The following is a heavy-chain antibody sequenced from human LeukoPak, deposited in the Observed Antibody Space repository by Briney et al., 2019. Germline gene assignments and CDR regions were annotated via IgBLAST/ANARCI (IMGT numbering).Heavy chain of an antibody. V-gene: IGHV3-48*02. J-gene: IGHJ3*02. Sequence: PGGSLRLSCAASGFTFSSYSMNWVRQAPGKGLEWISYISSSSGTIYYADSVKGRFTISRDNAKNSLYLQMNSLRDEDTAVYYCATNSNYAFDIWGQGTMVTVSS. CDR1: GFTFSSYS. CDR2: ISSSSGTI. D-gene: IGHD2-8*01. CDR3: ATNSNYAFDI.